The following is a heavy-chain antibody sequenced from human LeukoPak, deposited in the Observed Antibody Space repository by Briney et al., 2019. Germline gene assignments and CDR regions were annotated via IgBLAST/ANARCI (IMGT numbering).Heavy chain of an antibody. J-gene: IGHJ6*02. Sequence: SQTLSLTCTVSGGSISSGSYYWRWIRQPAGKGLEWIVRIYTSGSTNYNPALKSRVTISVDTSKNQFSLKLSSVTAADTAVYYCARGVGYCSSTSCYHYYGMDVWGQGTTVTVSS. D-gene: IGHD2-2*03. CDR3: ARGVGYCSSTSCYHYYGMDV. CDR2: IYTSGST. CDR1: GGSISSGSYY. V-gene: IGHV4-61*02.